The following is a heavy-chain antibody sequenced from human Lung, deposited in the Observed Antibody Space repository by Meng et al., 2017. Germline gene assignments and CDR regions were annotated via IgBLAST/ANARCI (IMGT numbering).Heavy chain of an antibody. CDR2: ISSSSSYI. D-gene: IGHD3-9*01. CDR3: ASFDYLYYYYGMDV. V-gene: IGHV3-21*01. J-gene: IGHJ6*02. CDR1: GFAFSSYS. Sequence: GGSLRLSCAVSGFAFSSYSMNWVRQAPGKGLEWVSSISSSSSYIYYADSVKGRFTISRDNAKNSLYLQMNSLRAEDTAVYYCASFDYLYYYYGMDVWGQGTTVTVSS.